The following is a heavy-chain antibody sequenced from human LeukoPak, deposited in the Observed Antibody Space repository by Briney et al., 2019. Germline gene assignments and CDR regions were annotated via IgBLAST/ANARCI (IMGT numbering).Heavy chain of an antibody. CDR3: ARVAFGLYVMDV. D-gene: IGHD3-16*01. V-gene: IGHV3-21*01. J-gene: IGHJ6*02. Sequence: GGSLRLSCAASGFTFSTYSMNWVRQAPGKGLEWVSSISSDSNCIYYADSLKGRFTISRDNAKNSLYLQMISLRAEDTAVYYCARVAFGLYVMDVWGQGTTVTVSS. CDR2: ISSDSNCI. CDR1: GFTFSTYS.